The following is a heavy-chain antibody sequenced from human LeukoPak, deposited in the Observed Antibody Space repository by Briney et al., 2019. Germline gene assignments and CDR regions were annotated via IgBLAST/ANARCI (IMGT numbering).Heavy chain of an antibody. CDR2: TSGSGSTI. J-gene: IGHJ4*02. CDR1: GFTFSNYE. CDR3: ARSGISGSYYAY. Sequence: GGSLRLSCAASGFTFSNYEINWVRQAPGRGLEWISYTSGSGSTIYYADSVKGRFTITRDNAKKSLYLQMNSLRAEDTAVYYCARSGISGSYYAYWGQGTLVTVSS. D-gene: IGHD1-26*01. V-gene: IGHV3-48*03.